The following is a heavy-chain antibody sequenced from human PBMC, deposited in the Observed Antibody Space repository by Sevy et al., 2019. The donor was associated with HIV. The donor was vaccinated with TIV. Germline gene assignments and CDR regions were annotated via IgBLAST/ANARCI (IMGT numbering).Heavy chain of an antibody. J-gene: IGHJ6*02. V-gene: IGHV4-61*01. CDR1: GGSVSSGSYY. Sequence: LETLSLTCTVSGGSVSSGSYYWSWIRQPPGKGLEWIGYIYYSGSTNYNPSLKSPVTISVDTSKNQFYLKLSSVTAADTAVYYCARMKSGDYSYYYYYGMDVWGQGTTVTVSS. CDR3: ARMKSGDYSYYYYYGMDV. D-gene: IGHD4-17*01. CDR2: IYYSGST.